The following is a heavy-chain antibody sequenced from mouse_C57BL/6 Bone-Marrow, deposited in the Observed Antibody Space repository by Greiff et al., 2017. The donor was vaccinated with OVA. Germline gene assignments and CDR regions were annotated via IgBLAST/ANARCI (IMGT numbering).Heavy chain of an antibody. CDR2: IDPEDGET. J-gene: IGHJ1*03. Sequence: VQLQQSGAELVKPGASVNLSCTASGFNIKDYYMHWVKQRTEQGLEWIGRIDPEDGETKYAPKFQGKATITADTSSNTAYLQLSSLTSEDTAVYYCARFPFYYYGSSSYWYFDVWGTGTTVTVSS. V-gene: IGHV14-2*01. CDR1: GFNIKDYY. D-gene: IGHD1-1*01. CDR3: ARFPFYYYGSSSYWYFDV.